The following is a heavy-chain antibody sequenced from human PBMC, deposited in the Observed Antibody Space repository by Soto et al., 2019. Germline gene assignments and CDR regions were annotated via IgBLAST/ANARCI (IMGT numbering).Heavy chain of an antibody. CDR2: IGGSGGNR. J-gene: IGHJ4*02. CDR1: GFTFNAYA. V-gene: IGHV3-23*01. D-gene: IGHD4-4*01. CDR3: ARVASDYINSFDH. Sequence: EVQLLESGGGLVQPGGSLRLSCAASGFTFNAYAMTWFRQAPGKGLEWVSAIGGSGGNRYYAASVKGRFTISRDNSKDTVDLQMNRLRVEDTAVYYCARVASDYINSFDHWGQGILVTVSS.